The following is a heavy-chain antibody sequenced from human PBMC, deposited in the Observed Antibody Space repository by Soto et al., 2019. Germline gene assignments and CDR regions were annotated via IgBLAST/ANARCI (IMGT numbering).Heavy chain of an antibody. D-gene: IGHD2-2*01. J-gene: IGHJ5*02. CDR3: AREGTRYCSSTSCLNWFDP. Sequence: GGSLRLSCAASGLTFSSYSMNWVRQAPGKGLEWVSSISSSSSYIYYADSVKGRFTISRDNAKNSLYLQMNSLRAEDTAVYYCAREGTRYCSSTSCLNWFDPWGQGTLVTVSS. CDR2: ISSSSSYI. V-gene: IGHV3-21*01. CDR1: GLTFSSYS.